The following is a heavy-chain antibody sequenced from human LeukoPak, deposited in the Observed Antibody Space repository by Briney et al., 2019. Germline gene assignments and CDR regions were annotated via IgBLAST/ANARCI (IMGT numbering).Heavy chain of an antibody. D-gene: IGHD1-14*01. Sequence: GGSLRLSRAASGFIFSSYAMSWVRQAPGKGLEWVSAISGGGDSTYYADSVKGRFTISRDNSKNTLYLQMNSLRAEDTAVYYCATPDGFHYYYSGMDVWGQGTTVTVSS. CDR2: ISGGGDST. CDR3: ATPDGFHYYYSGMDV. CDR1: GFIFSSYA. J-gene: IGHJ6*02. V-gene: IGHV3-23*01.